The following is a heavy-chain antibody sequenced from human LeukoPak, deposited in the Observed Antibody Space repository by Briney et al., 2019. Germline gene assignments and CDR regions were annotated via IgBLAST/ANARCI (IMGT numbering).Heavy chain of an antibody. J-gene: IGHJ6*03. CDR3: ARDPRGYYMDV. CDR2: IYYSGST. V-gene: IGHV4-39*07. CDR1: GGSISSSSYY. Sequence: PSETLSLTCTVSGGSISSSSYYWGWIRQPPGKGLEWIGSIYYSGSTYYNPSLKSRVTISIDTSKNQFSLKLTSVTAADTAVYYCARDPRGYYMDVWGKGTTVTVSS.